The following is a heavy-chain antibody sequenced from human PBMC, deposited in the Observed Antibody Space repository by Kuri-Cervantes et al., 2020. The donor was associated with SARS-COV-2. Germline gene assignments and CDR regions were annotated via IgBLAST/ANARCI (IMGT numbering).Heavy chain of an antibody. CDR3: ARGLSRKPFDY. J-gene: IGHJ4*02. V-gene: IGHV3-7*01. CDR2: IKQDGSEK. Sequence: GGSLRLSCAASGFTFSSYSMNWVRQAPGKGLEWVANIKQDGSEKYYVDSVKGRFTISRDNAKNSLYLQMNSLRAEDTAVYYCARGLSRKPFDYWGQGTLVTVSS. CDR1: GFTFSSYS.